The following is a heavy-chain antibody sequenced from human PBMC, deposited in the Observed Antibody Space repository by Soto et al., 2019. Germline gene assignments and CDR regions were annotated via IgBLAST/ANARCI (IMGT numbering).Heavy chain of an antibody. D-gene: IGHD4-17*01. CDR2: IYYSGST. V-gene: IGHV4-61*01. Sequence: SETLSLTCTVSGGSVSSGSYYWSWIRQPPGKGLEWIGYIYYSGSTNYNPSLKSRVTISVDRSKNQFSLKLSFVTAADTAVYYCASGLVTTLHYWGQGTLVTVSS. CDR1: GGSVSSGSYY. CDR3: ASGLVTTLHY. J-gene: IGHJ4*02.